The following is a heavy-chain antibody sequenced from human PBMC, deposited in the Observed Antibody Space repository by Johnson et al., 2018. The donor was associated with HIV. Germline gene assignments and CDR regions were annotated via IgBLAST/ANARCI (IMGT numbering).Heavy chain of an antibody. J-gene: IGHJ4*03. CDR3: ASGDDDGF. CDR1: GFTFSDYY. CDR2: INDGGSEK. V-gene: IGHV3-7*01. D-gene: IGHD5-12*01. Sequence: MQLVESGGGLVKPGGSLRLSCAASGFTFSDYYMSWIRQAPGKGLEWVANINDGGSEKYYVDSVKGRFTISRDNAKNSLYLQMNSLRPEDTAVYYCASGDDDGFWGRGTLVTVSS.